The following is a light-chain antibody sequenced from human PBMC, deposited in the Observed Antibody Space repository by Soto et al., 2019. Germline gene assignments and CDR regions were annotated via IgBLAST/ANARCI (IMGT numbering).Light chain of an antibody. CDR3: AAWDNSLSGYV. Sequence: QPVLTQPPSASGTPGQRVTISCSGSSSNIGSNYVFWYQQLPGTAPKLLIYRNNQRPSGVPDRLSGSKSGTSASLAISGLRSDDEADYYCAAWDNSLSGYVFGAGTKLTVL. CDR2: RNN. V-gene: IGLV1-47*01. J-gene: IGLJ1*01. CDR1: SSNIGSNY.